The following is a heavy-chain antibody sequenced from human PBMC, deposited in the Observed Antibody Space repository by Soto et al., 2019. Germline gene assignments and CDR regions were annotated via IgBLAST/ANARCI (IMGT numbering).Heavy chain of an antibody. CDR1: GGSISSGGYS. J-gene: IGHJ6*02. D-gene: IGHD1-26*01. Sequence: QLQLQESGSGLVKPSQTLSLTCAVSGGSISSGGYSWSWIRQPPGKGLEWIGYIYHSGSTYYNPSLKSXXTXSXDRSKNQFSLKLSSVTAADTAVYYCARETGSHGMDVWGQGTTVTVSS. CDR3: ARETGSHGMDV. CDR2: IYHSGST. V-gene: IGHV4-30-2*01.